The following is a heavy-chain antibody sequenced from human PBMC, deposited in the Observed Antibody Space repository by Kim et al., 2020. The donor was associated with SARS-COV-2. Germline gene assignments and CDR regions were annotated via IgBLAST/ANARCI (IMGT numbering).Heavy chain of an antibody. Sequence: SNTNLYYADSVKGRFTISRDNAKETLYLHMNSLRVEDTAVYYCARDSSYWGQGILVTVSS. CDR2: SNTNL. V-gene: IGHV3-11*04. CDR3: ARDSSY. J-gene: IGHJ4*02.